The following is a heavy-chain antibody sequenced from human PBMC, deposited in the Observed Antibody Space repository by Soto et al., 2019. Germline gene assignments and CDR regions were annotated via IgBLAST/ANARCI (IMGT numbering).Heavy chain of an antibody. V-gene: IGHV1-3*01. CDR3: ARDRSRREVLLWFGELLGWFDP. J-gene: IGHJ5*02. CDR1: GYTFTSYA. CDR2: INAGNGNT. Sequence: ASVKVSCKASGYTFTSYAMHWLRQAPGQRLEWMGWINAGNGNTKYSQKFQGRVTITRDTSASTAYMELSSLRSEDTAVYYCARDRSRREVLLWFGELLGWFDPWGQGTLVTVSS. D-gene: IGHD3-10*01.